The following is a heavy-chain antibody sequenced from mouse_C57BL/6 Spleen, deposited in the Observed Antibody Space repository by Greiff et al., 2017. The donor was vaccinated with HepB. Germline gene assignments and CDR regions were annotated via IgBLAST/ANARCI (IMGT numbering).Heavy chain of an antibody. V-gene: IGHV5-17*01. J-gene: IGHJ4*01. CDR1: GFTFSDYG. CDR2: ISSGSSTI. Sequence: EVQLVESGGGLVKPGGSLKLSCAASGFTFSDYGMHWVRQAPEKGLEWVAYISSGSSTIYYADTVKGRFTISRDNAKNTLFLQMTSLRSEDTAMYYCARLNGNYGGAMDYWGQGTSVTVSS. D-gene: IGHD2-1*01. CDR3: ARLNGNYGGAMDY.